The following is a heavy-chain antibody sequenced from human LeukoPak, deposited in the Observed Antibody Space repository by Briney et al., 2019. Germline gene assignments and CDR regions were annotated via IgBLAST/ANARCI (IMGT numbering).Heavy chain of an antibody. CDR2: ASGYYGGDS. CDR1: GASITSRDFY. D-gene: IGHD3-10*01. J-gene: IGHJ4*02. V-gene: IGHV4-39*01. Sequence: PSETLSLTCTVPGASITSRDFYWGWFRQPPGKGVEWIGSASGYYGGDSFYNTSLESRVTISIHTSKNQFSLNLSSVTAADTAVYYCARQGEIQQGSGSYYFDWWGQGTLVIVNS. CDR3: ARQGEIQQGSGSYYFDW.